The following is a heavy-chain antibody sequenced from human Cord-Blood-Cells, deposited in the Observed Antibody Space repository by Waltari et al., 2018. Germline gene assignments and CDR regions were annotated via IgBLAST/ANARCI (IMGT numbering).Heavy chain of an antibody. J-gene: IGHJ4*02. D-gene: IGHD6-13*01. CDR3: TRENESAGYSSSW. CDR1: GFTFGAYA. V-gene: IGHV3-49*05. Sequence: EVQLVESGGGLVKPGRSLRLSCTASGFTFGAYAMSWFRQAPGKGLEGVGLIRVNAYGGTTEYAASVKGRFTISRDDSKSIAYLQMNSLKTEDTAVYYCTRENESAGYSSSWWGQGTLVTVSS. CDR2: IRVNAYGGTT.